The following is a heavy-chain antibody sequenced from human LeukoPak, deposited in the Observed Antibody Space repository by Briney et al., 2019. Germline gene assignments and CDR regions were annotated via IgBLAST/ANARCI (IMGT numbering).Heavy chain of an antibody. D-gene: IGHD2-21*01. J-gene: IGHJ4*02. CDR2: IYHSGST. CDR1: GYSISSGYY. Sequence: SETLSLTCAVSGYSISSGYYWGWIRQPPGKGLEWIGSIYHSGSTYYNPSLKSRVTISVDTSKNQFSLKLSSVAAADTAVYYCARQWIAAFDYWGQGTLVTVSS. CDR3: ARQWIAAFDY. V-gene: IGHV4-38-2*01.